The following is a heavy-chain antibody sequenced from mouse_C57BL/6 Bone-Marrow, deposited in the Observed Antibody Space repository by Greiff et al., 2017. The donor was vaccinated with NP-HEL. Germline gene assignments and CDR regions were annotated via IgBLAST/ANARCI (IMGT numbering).Heavy chain of an antibody. CDR1: GFTFTDYY. D-gene: IGHD2-4*01. CDR3: ARYNRLRPWYFDV. V-gene: IGHV7-3*01. Sequence: EVMLVESGGGLVQPGGSLSLSCAASGFTFTDYYMSWVRQPPGKALEWLGFIRNKANGYTTEYSASVKGRFTISRDNSQSILYLQMNALRAEDSATYYCARYNRLRPWYFDVWGTGTTVTVSS. J-gene: IGHJ1*03. CDR2: IRNKANGYTT.